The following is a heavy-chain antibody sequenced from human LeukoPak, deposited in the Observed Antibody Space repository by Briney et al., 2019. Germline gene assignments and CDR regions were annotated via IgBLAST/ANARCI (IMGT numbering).Heavy chain of an antibody. CDR1: GCTFSSYA. Sequence: PGGSLRLSCAASGCTFSSYAMSWVRQAPGKGLEWVSATSGSGGSTYYADSVKGRFTMSRDNSRNTLYLQMNSLRAEDTAVYYCAKGVERYMVRGSQGGGYYGMDVWGQGTTVTVSS. V-gene: IGHV3-23*01. J-gene: IGHJ6*02. CDR3: AKGVERYMVRGSQGGGYYGMDV. D-gene: IGHD3-10*01. CDR2: TSGSGGST.